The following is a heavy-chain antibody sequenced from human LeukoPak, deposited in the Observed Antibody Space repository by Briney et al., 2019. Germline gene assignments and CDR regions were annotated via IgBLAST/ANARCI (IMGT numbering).Heavy chain of an antibody. V-gene: IGHV4-38-2*01. CDR3: ASYYASGFSAYNYYGMDV. Sequence: PSETLSLTCAVSGYSISSGYYWGWIRQPPGKGLEWIGSMSHNRGTYYNPSLKSRVTISMDTSKNQFSLRLSSVTAADTAVYYCASYYASGFSAYNYYGMDVWGKGTTVTVSS. D-gene: IGHD3-10*01. CDR2: MSHNRGT. CDR1: GYSISSGYY. J-gene: IGHJ6*04.